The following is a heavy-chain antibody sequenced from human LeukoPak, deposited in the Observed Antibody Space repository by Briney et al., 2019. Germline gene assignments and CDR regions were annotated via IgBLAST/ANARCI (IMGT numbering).Heavy chain of an antibody. D-gene: IGHD1-26*01. V-gene: IGHV5-51*01. CDR2: IDPGDSET. CDR3: ARQRSGSYFLMDYFDY. Sequence: GESPKISCKGSGYRFANYWIGWVRQMPGKGLEWMGIIDPGDSETRYSPSFQGQVTISADKSISTAYLQWSSLKASDTAMYFCARQRSGSYFLMDYFDYWGQGTLVTVSS. J-gene: IGHJ4*02. CDR1: GYRFANYW.